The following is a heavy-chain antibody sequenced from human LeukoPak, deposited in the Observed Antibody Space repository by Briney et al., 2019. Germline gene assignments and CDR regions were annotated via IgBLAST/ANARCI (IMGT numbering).Heavy chain of an antibody. CDR1: GFTLSSNW. J-gene: IGHJ4*02. Sequence: PGGSLRLSCGASGFTLSSNWMTWVRQAPGRGLEWVASIKQDGSVKYYVDSVKGRFTISRGNARNSLSLQMNSLGVEDTAVYFCARWGQTSGYYYVDNWGQGTLVTVSS. CDR3: ARWGQTSGYYYVDN. D-gene: IGHD5-12*01. CDR2: IKQDGSVK. V-gene: IGHV3-7*01.